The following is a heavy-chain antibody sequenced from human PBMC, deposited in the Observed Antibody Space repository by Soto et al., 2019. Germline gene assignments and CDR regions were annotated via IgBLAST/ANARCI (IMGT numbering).Heavy chain of an antibody. J-gene: IGHJ6*02. D-gene: IGHD3-16*01. CDR1: GGTFSSSA. Sequence: QVQLVQSGPEVRHPGSSVRFSCTSSGGTFSSSAISWVRQAPGHGLEWMGGIIPIFGAAAYAQNFQGRVTMTAGASTTTGYMELISLTPDDTAVYFCATDKDRVTLRGNYHNVMDVWGPGSTVTVS. CDR2: IIPIFGAA. V-gene: IGHV1-69*12. CDR3: ATDKDRVTLRGNYHNVMDV.